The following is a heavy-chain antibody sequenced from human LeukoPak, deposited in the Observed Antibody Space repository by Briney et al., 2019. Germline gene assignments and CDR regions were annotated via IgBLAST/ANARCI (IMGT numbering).Heavy chain of an antibody. Sequence: PSQTLPLTCTVSGGSISSGSYYWSWIRQPAGKGLEWLGRIYTSGSTNYNPSLKSRVTISVDTSKNQFSLKLSSVTAADTAVYYCARGGYDILTGYYSRAFDIWGQGTMVTVSS. CDR3: ARGGYDILTGYYSRAFDI. V-gene: IGHV4-61*02. CDR2: IYTSGST. D-gene: IGHD3-9*01. J-gene: IGHJ3*02. CDR1: GGSISSGSYY.